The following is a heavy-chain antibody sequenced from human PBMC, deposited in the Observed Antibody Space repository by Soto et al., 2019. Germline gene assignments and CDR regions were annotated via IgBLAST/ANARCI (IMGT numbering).Heavy chain of an antibody. Sequence: ASVKVSFKASGYTFTSYGISWVRQAPGQGLEWMGWISAYNGNTNYAQKLQGRVTMTTDTSTSTAYMELRSLRSDDTAVYYCARDYDFWSGYLDDDAFDIWGQGTMVTVS. V-gene: IGHV1-18*04. CDR1: GYTFTSYG. D-gene: IGHD3-3*01. CDR2: ISAYNGNT. CDR3: ARDYDFWSGYLDDDAFDI. J-gene: IGHJ3*02.